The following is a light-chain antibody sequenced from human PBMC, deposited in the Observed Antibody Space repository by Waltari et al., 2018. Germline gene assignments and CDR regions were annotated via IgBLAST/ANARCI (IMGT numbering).Light chain of an antibody. CDR2: VNNDGSH. Sequence: QLVLTQSPSVSASLGASVKLTCTLSSGHSSNVIAWHQQQPGKGPRYLMNVNNDGSHSKGDEIPDRFSGSRSGAGRYLTISSLQSDDEADYYCQTGGHGTWVFGGGTKLTVL. J-gene: IGLJ3*02. V-gene: IGLV4-69*01. CDR1: SGHSSNV. CDR3: QTGGHGTWV.